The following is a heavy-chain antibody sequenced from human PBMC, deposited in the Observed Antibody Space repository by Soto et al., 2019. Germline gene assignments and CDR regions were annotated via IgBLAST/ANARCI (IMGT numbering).Heavy chain of an antibody. Sequence: PGGSLRLSCAASGFTFSSYSMNWVRQAPGKGLEWVSSISSSSYIYYADSVKGRFTISRDNAKNSLYLQMNSLRAEDTAVYYCARDVPSSGYDYWGQGTLVTVSS. CDR1: GFTFSSYS. V-gene: IGHV3-21*01. D-gene: IGHD6-19*01. CDR2: ISSSSYI. CDR3: ARDVPSSGYDY. J-gene: IGHJ4*02.